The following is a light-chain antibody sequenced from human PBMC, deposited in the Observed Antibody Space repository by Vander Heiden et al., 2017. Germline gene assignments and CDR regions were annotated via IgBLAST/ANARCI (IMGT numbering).Light chain of an antibody. CDR2: KAS. CDR3: QQYNNYPLT. J-gene: IGKJ4*01. CDR1: QNIGSW. Sequence: DIQMTPSPSTLSASVGDRVTITCRASQNIGSWLAWYQQKAGKAPNLLIYKASSLESGVPSRFSGSGSGTEFTLTISCLQPHDFATYYCQQYNNYPLTFGGGTKVEIK. V-gene: IGKV1-5*03.